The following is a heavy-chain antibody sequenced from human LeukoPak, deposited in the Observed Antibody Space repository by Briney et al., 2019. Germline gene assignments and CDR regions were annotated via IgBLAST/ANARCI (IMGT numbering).Heavy chain of an antibody. Sequence: SETLSLTCTVSGGSMSSSSYYWGWIRQPPGKGLEWIGSIYYSESTYQNPSLKSRVTISVDTSKNQFSLKLSSVTAADTAVYYCARHRRDYYGSGRMYYFDYWGQGTLVTVSS. CDR1: GGSMSSSSYY. D-gene: IGHD3-10*01. CDR2: IYYSEST. CDR3: ARHRRDYYGSGRMYYFDY. J-gene: IGHJ4*02. V-gene: IGHV4-39*01.